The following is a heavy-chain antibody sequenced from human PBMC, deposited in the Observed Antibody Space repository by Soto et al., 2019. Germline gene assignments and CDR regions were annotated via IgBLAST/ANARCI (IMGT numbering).Heavy chain of an antibody. CDR1: GFTFSDYY. D-gene: IGHD6-13*01. J-gene: IGHJ2*01. Sequence: QVQLVESGGGLVKPGGSLRLSCAASGFTFSDYYMSWIRQAPGKGLEWVSYMNSSSSYTNYADSVKGRFTISRDNAKNSLYLQMNSLRAEDTAVYYCARTIAAAGGRRYFDLWGRGTLVTVSS. CDR3: ARTIAAAGGRRYFDL. CDR2: MNSSSSYT. V-gene: IGHV3-11*05.